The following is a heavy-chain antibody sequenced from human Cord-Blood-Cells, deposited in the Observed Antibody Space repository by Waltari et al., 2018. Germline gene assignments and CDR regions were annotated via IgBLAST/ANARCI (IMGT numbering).Heavy chain of an antibody. CDR2: IYSGGST. CDR1: GFTVSSNY. D-gene: IGHD2-2*01. CDR3: ASTSPMKNYGMDV. Sequence: EVQLVETGGGLIQPGGSLRLSCAASGFTVSSNYMCWVRQAPGKGLEWVSVIYSGGSTYYADSVKGRFTISRDNSKNTLYLQMNSLRAEDTAVYYCASTSPMKNYGMDVWGQGTTVTVSS. J-gene: IGHJ6*02. V-gene: IGHV3-53*02.